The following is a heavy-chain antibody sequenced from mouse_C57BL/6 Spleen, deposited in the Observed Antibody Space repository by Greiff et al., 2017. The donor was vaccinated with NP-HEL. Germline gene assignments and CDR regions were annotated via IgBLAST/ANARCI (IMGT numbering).Heavy chain of an antibody. CDR3: ARGLSFFDY. Sequence: VKLQQSGPELVKPGASVKISCKASGYAFSSSWMNWVKQRPGKGLEWIGRIYPGDGDTNYNGKFKGKATLTADKSSSTAYMQLSSLTSEDSAVYFCARGLSFFDYWGQGTTLTVSS. D-gene: IGHD6-5*01. CDR1: GYAFSSSW. CDR2: IYPGDGDT. J-gene: IGHJ2*01. V-gene: IGHV1-82*01.